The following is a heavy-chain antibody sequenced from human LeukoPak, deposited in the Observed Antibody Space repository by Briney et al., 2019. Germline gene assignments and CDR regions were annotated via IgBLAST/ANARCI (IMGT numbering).Heavy chain of an antibody. CDR2: IRYDGSNK. CDR1: GFTFSSYN. CDR3: AKDLIAFSWQIRYYFDY. Sequence: PGGSLRLSCAASGFTFSSYNMDWVRQAPGKGLEWVAFIRYDGSNKYYADSVKGRFTISRDNSKNTLYLQMNSLRAEDTAVYYCAKDLIAFSWQIRYYFDYWGQGTLVTVSS. V-gene: IGHV3-30*02. D-gene: IGHD2-21*01. J-gene: IGHJ4*02.